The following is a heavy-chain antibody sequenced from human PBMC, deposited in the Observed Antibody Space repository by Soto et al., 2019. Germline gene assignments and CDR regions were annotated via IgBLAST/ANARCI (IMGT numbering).Heavy chain of an antibody. V-gene: IGHV3-33*01. J-gene: IGHJ4*02. CDR1: GFTFSSYG. Sequence: GGSLRLSCAASGFTFSSYGMHWVRQAPGKGLEWVAVIWYDGSNKYYADSVKGRFTISRDNSKNTLYLQMNSLRAEDTAVYYCARDRLNYYDSSGFPRPLDYWRKGRLGGVAS. D-gene: IGHD3-22*01. CDR2: IWYDGSNK. CDR3: ARDRLNYYDSSGFPRPLDY.